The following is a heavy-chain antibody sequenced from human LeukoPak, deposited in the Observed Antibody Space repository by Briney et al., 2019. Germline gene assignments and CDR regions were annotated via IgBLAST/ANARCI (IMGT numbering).Heavy chain of an antibody. CDR1: GFTFSSYS. Sequence: GGSLRLSCAASGFTFSSYSMNWVRQAPGKGLEWVSSISSSSSYTNYADSVKGRFTISRDNAKNSLYLQMNSLRAEDTAVYYCARDIIVGATLGARFDPWGQGTLVTVSS. J-gene: IGHJ5*02. D-gene: IGHD1-26*01. CDR2: ISSSSSYT. CDR3: ARDIIVGATLGARFDP. V-gene: IGHV3-21*04.